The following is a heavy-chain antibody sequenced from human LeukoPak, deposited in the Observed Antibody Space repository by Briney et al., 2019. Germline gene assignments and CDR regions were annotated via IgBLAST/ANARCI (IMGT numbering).Heavy chain of an antibody. V-gene: IGHV4-59*01. CDR1: GGSISSYY. CDR3: ARVVAVAGTLNDAFDI. Sequence: SETLSLTCTVSGGSISSYYWSWIRQPPGKGLEWIGYIYYSGSTNYNPSLKSRVTISVDTSKNQFSLKLSSVTAADTAVYYCARVVAVAGTLNDAFDIWGQGTMVTVSS. D-gene: IGHD6-19*01. CDR2: IYYSGST. J-gene: IGHJ3*02.